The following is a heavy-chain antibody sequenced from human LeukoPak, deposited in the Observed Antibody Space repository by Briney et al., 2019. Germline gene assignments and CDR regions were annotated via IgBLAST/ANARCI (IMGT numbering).Heavy chain of an antibody. V-gene: IGHV2-5*02. CDR3: AHRQLGESSGYYYDS. Sequence: SGPTLVKPTQTLTLTCTFSGFSLSTSGVGVGWIRQPPGKALEWLALIYWDDDKRYSPSLKSRLTVTKDTSKNQVALTMTNMDPVDTATYYCAHRQLGESSGYYYDSWGQGTLVTVSS. D-gene: IGHD3-22*01. J-gene: IGHJ5*01. CDR2: IYWDDDK. CDR1: GFSLSTSGVG.